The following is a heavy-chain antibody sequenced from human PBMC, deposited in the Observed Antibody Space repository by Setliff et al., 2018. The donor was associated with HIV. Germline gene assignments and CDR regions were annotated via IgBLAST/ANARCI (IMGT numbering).Heavy chain of an antibody. Sequence: LSLTCTVSGGPIRRDSYYWTWIRQPAGEGLEWIGRIYSSGNTNYNPSLESRVTISVDTSKNQFSLKLSSVTAADTAVYYCAREEKLSAVAGTMYYYYAMDVWGQGTTVTVSS. CDR3: AREEKLSAVAGTMYYYYAMDV. D-gene: IGHD6-19*01. J-gene: IGHJ6*02. V-gene: IGHV4-61*02. CDR1: GGPIRRDSYY. CDR2: IYSSGNT.